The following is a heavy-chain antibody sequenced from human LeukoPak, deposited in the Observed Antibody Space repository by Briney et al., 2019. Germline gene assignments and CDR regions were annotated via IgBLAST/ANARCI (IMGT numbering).Heavy chain of an antibody. D-gene: IGHD3-22*01. CDR3: AKDYYDSSGYYHAWYFDL. CDR1: GFTFSSYG. J-gene: IGHJ2*01. V-gene: IGHV3-30*02. Sequence: GGSLRLSCAASGFTFSSYGMHWVRQAPDKGLEWVAFIRYDGSNKYYADSVKGRFTISRDNSKNTLYLQMNSLRAEDTAVYYCAKDYYDSSGYYHAWYFDLWGRGTLVTVSS. CDR2: IRYDGSNK.